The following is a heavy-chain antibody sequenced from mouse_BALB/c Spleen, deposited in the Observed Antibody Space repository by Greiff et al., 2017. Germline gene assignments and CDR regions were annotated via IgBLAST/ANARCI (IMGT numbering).Heavy chain of an antibody. J-gene: IGHJ3*01. CDR2: IDPANGNT. CDR3: ARGKYGNFLFAY. D-gene: IGHD2-1*01. CDR1: GFNIKDTY. Sequence: VQLKESGAELVKPGASVKLSCTASGFNIKDTYMHWVKQRPEQGPELIGRIDPANGNTKYDPKFQGKATITADTSSNTAYLQLSSLTSEDTAVYYCARGKYGNFLFAYWGQGTLVTVSA. V-gene: IGHV14-3*02.